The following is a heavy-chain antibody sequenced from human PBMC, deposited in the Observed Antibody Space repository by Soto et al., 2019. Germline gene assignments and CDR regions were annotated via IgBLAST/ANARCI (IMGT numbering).Heavy chain of an antibody. V-gene: IGHV4-39*01. CDR2: IYYSGST. CDR3: ARLSSPYSHFMAV. CDR1: GGSISSSSYY. Sequence: SEARCVTCAVSGGSISSSSYYWGWIRQPPGKGLEWIGSIYYSGSTYYNPSLKSRVTISVDTSKNQFSLKLSSVTAADTAVYYCARLSSPYSHFMAVWGQGTTVS. J-gene: IGHJ6*02. D-gene: IGHD2-15*01.